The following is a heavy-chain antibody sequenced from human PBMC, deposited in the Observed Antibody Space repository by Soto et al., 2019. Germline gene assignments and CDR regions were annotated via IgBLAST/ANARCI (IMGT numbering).Heavy chain of an antibody. CDR1: GYMFISYG. D-gene: IGHD3-10*01. Sequence: GASVKVSCKASGYMFISYGINWVRQAPGQGLEWMGWISAYNGNIKYAQNLQGRVTMTTDTSTSTAHMEMRSLRSDDTAVYYCVRDLDGSGSYYTDYWGPGTLVTVSS. V-gene: IGHV1-18*01. CDR3: VRDLDGSGSYYTDY. CDR2: ISAYNGNI. J-gene: IGHJ4*02.